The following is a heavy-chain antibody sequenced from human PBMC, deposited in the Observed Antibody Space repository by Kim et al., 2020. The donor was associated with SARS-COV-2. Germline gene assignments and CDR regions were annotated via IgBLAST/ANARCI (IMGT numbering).Heavy chain of an antibody. D-gene: IGHD2-21*01. V-gene: IGHV3-30*18. Sequence: GGSLRLSCPASGFTFTSFGMHWVRQTPGKGLEWVAVISYDGRNRYYADSVKGRFTVSRDNSKNTLYLQINSLRAEDTAVYYCAKDSQQLLLGYFDYWGQGTLVTVSS. J-gene: IGHJ4*02. CDR2: ISYDGRNR. CDR1: GFTFTSFG. CDR3: AKDSQQLLLGYFDY.